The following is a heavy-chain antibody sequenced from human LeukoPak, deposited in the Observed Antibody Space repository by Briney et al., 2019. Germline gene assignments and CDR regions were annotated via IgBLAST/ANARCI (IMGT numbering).Heavy chain of an antibody. CDR3: AGAREFSSSSGRAYYFDF. Sequence: SETLSLTCTVSGGSISNYFWIWIRQPPGKGLEWIGYIYYSGNTNSNPSLRSRVTISVDTSKNQFSLKLRSVTAADTAVYYCAGAREFSSSSGRAYYFDFWGQGTLVTVSS. CDR2: IYYSGNT. V-gene: IGHV4-59*01. D-gene: IGHD6-6*01. CDR1: GGSISNYF. J-gene: IGHJ4*02.